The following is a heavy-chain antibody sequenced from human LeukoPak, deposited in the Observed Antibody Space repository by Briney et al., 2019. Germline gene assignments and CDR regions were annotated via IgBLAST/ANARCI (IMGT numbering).Heavy chain of an antibody. CDR3: AKFRDYNPNDLNYYEMDV. J-gene: IGHJ6*02. V-gene: IGHV3-23*01. CDR1: GFTFSQFA. D-gene: IGHD4/OR15-4a*01. CDR2: ISASGGST. Sequence: PGGSLRLSCAASGFTFSQFAMSWVRQAPGKGLEWVSAISASGGSTFYADSVMGRFIISRDNSESTVSLQMNSLRAEDTAVYYCAKFRDYNPNDLNYYEMDVWGQGTTVTVSS.